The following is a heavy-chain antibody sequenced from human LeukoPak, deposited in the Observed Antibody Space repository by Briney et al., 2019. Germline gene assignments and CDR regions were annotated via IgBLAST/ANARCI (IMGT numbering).Heavy chain of an antibody. CDR3: ARPYAMVRGVTNWFDP. CDR1: GGSIRSSSYY. CDR2: IYYSGST. D-gene: IGHD3-10*01. Sequence: PSETLSLTCTVSGGSIRSSSYYWGWIRQPPGKGLEWIGSIYYSGSTYYNPSLKSRVTISVDTSKNQFSLKLSSVTAADTAVYYCARPYAMVRGVTNWFDPWGQGTLVTVSS. J-gene: IGHJ5*02. V-gene: IGHV4-39*01.